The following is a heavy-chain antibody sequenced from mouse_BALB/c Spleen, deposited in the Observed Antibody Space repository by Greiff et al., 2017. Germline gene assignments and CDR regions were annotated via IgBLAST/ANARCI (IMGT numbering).Heavy chain of an antibody. V-gene: IGHV3-6*02. D-gene: IGHD2-2*01. CDR3: ARGGVYGYDRAWFAY. CDR2: ISYDGSN. Sequence: EVKLMESGPGLVKPSQSLSLTCSVTGYSITSGYYWNWIRQFPGNKLEWMGYISYDGSNNYNPSLKNRISITRDTSKNQFFLKLNSVTTEDTATYYCARGGVYGYDRAWFAYWGQGTLVTVSA. CDR1: GYSITSGYY. J-gene: IGHJ3*01.